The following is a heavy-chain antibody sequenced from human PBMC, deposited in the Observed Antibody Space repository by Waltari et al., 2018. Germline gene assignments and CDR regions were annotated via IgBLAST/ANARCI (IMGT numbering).Heavy chain of an antibody. V-gene: IGHV4-39*07. CDR1: GGSLCSSSYY. D-gene: IGHD2-8*02. Sequence: QLQLQESGPGLVKPSEPLSLTCTVSGGSLCSSSYYLGWIRQPPGTGQGGIGRIVYSEIAYNNPSLKSGVTISVDTSKNQFSLKLSPVTAADAAVYYWARILVVYATVLRAFDIWGQGTMVTVSS. J-gene: IGHJ3*02. CDR2: IVYSEIA. CDR3: ARILVVYATVLRAFDI.